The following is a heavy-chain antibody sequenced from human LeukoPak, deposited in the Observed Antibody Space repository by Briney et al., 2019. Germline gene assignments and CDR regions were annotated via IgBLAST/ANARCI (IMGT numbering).Heavy chain of an antibody. CDR3: AKDFDYYYDSSGYFHY. J-gene: IGHJ4*02. V-gene: IGHV3-11*06. CDR2: ISSSSGYT. CDR1: GFTFSDYY. Sequence: GGSLRLSCAASGFTFSDYYMSWIRQAPGKGLEWISFISSSSGYTNYADSVKGRFTISRDNSKNTLYLQMNSLRAEDTAVYYCAKDFDYYYDSSGYFHYWGQGTLVTVSS. D-gene: IGHD3-22*01.